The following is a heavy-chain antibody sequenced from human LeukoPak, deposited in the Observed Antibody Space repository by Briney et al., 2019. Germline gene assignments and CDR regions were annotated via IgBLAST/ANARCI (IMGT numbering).Heavy chain of an antibody. CDR3: VKDPRWIASGNFSLSHPTNDY. CDR1: KITISYYA. D-gene: IGHD1-26*01. J-gene: IGHJ4*02. Sequence: GGSLRLSCAASKITISYYAISWVRQAPGKGLEWVSSLSASGDRTFYVGSVKGRFTISRDNFQNTLYLEMNSLRVEDTAVYYCVKDPRWIASGNFSLSHPTNDYWGQGTLVTVSS. V-gene: IGHV3-23*01. CDR2: LSASGDRT.